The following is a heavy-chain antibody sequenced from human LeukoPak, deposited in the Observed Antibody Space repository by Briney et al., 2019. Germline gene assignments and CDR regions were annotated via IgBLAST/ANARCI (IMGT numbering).Heavy chain of an antibody. CDR1: GFTFSDYY. CDR3: AKSGPGCSSTNHFDY. J-gene: IGHJ4*02. CDR2: ISRSISTI. Sequence: GGSLRLSCAASGFTFSDYYRAWIRQAPGKGLEGFSYISRSISTIYYADSVKGRFTISRDNAKNSLYLQMNSLRAEDTALYYCAKSGPGCSSTNHFDYWGQGTLVTVSS. D-gene: IGHD6-13*01. V-gene: IGHV3-11*01.